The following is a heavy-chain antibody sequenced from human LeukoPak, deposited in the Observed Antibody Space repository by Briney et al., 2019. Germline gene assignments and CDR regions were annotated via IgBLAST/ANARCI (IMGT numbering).Heavy chain of an antibody. D-gene: IGHD2-2*02. CDR3: ARGICSSTNCYNVFDS. Sequence: PSETLSLTCTDSGGSMSSYFWTWIRQPPGKGLEWIGYIYDSGSTNYNPSLKSRVTISVDTSKNQFSLKLSSVTAADTAVYYCARGICSSTNCYNVFDSWGQGSLVTVSS. CDR2: IYDSGST. V-gene: IGHV4-59*01. J-gene: IGHJ4*02. CDR1: GGSMSSYF.